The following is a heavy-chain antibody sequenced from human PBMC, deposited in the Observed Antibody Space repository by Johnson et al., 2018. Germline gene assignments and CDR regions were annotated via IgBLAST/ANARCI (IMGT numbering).Heavy chain of an antibody. Sequence: VQLVEAGGGLVEHGRSLRLSCAASGFTFDDYAMHWVRPAPGKGLEWVSGISWNSGSIGYADSVKGRFTISRDNAKNSLYLQMNSLRAEDTALYYCAKDIWDYDSSGYSGGYGMDVWGQGTTVTVSS. CDR3: AKDIWDYDSSGYSGGYGMDV. V-gene: IGHV3-9*01. CDR1: GFTFDDYA. J-gene: IGHJ6*02. CDR2: ISWNSGSI. D-gene: IGHD3-22*01.